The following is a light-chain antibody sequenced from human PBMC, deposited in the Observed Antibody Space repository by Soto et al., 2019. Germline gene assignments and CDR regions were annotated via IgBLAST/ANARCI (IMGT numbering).Light chain of an antibody. CDR1: GSDIGAYNY. Sequence: LTQPASVSGSPGQSMTSSCTVSGSDIGAYNYVSWFQQYPGKAPKLIISEVSNRPSGVSNRFSGSKSGTAASLTISGLQTEDEADYFCFSFTTDWTHVFGTGTKVTVL. CDR2: EVS. CDR3: FSFTTDWTHV. J-gene: IGLJ1*01. V-gene: IGLV2-14*01.